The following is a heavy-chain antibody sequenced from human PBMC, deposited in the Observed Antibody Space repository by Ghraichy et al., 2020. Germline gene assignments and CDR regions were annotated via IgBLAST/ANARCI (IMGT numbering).Heavy chain of an antibody. CDR3: AKDRRGYYYRGYFDY. CDR2: ISYDGSNK. V-gene: IGHV3-30*18. D-gene: IGHD3-22*01. Sequence: GGSLRLSCAASGFTFSSYGMHWVRQAPGKGLEWVAVISYDGSNKYYADSVKGRFTISRDNSKNTLYLQMNSLRAEDTAVYYCAKDRRGYYYRGYFDYWGQGTLVTVSS. J-gene: IGHJ4*02. CDR1: GFTFSSYG.